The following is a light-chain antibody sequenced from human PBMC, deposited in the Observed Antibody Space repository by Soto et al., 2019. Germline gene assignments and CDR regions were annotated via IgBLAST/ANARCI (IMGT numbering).Light chain of an antibody. CDR3: QQSYSTLGT. J-gene: IGKJ1*01. Sequence: QMTQSPSSLSASVGDRVIITCRADHSINNYLNWYQQKPGQVPKLLIYDASTLQSGVPSRFSGSGSGRVFTLTINSLQPDDFATYYCQQSYSTLGTFGRGTRVEI. CDR2: DAS. CDR1: HSINNY. V-gene: IGKV1-39*01.